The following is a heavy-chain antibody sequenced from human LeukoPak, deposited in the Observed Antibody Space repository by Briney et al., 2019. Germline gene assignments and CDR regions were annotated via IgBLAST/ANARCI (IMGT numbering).Heavy chain of an antibody. D-gene: IGHD3-22*01. CDR3: ARGVYDSSGYPTPLDY. J-gene: IGHJ4*02. CDR1: GFTFSSYA. Sequence: GRSLRLSCAASGFTFSSYAMHWVRQAPGKGLEWVAVISYDGSNKYYADSVKGRFTISRDNSKNTLYLQMNSLRAEDTAVYYCARGVYDSSGYPTPLDYWGQGTLVTVSS. V-gene: IGHV3-30*04. CDR2: ISYDGSNK.